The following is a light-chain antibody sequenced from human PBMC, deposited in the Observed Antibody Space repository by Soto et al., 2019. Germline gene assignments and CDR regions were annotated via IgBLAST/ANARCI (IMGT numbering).Light chain of an antibody. CDR1: QGISNY. CDR3: QKYTHAPN. J-gene: IGKJ4*01. Sequence: DIQMTQSPSSLSASVGDRVTITCRASQGISNYLAWYQQKPGKLPELLIYAASTLQSGVPSRFSGSGSGTDFTLNISSLQTEDVANYFCQKYTHAPNFGGETKVQIK. CDR2: AAS. V-gene: IGKV1-27*01.